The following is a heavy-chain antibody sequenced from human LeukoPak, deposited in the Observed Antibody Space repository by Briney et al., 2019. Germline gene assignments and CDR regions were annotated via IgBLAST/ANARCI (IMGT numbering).Heavy chain of an antibody. CDR3: ARTRFCGKDFYPWDFHY. Sequence: GGSLRLSCAASGFAFSNYCMNWVRQAPGKGLEGVSSISERSVYIYYADAVKGRFTISSDNAKNSLSLQMNSVRAEDTAVYYCARTRFCGKDFYPWDFHYWGQGTSVTV. D-gene: IGHD2-21*01. V-gene: IGHV3-21*01. J-gene: IGHJ4*02. CDR2: ISERSVYI. CDR1: GFAFSNYC.